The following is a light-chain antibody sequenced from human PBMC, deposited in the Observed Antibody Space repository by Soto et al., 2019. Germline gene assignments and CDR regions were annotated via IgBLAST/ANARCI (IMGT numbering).Light chain of an antibody. Sequence: DVQLTQSPSTLSASVGDRVTITCRASQGIGNYLAWYQQKPGKAPKLLIYAAYTLQSGVPSRFSGSGSGTEFTLTISSLQPEDFATYYCQQLNNFPYTFGQGTKLEIK. CDR2: AAY. V-gene: IGKV1-9*01. CDR1: QGIGNY. CDR3: QQLNNFPYT. J-gene: IGKJ2*01.